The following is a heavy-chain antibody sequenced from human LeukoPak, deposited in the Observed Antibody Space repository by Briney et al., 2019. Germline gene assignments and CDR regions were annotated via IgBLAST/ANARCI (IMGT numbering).Heavy chain of an antibody. J-gene: IGHJ4*02. CDR1: VYTFTSYD. CDR2: MNPNSGNT. Sequence: ASVKVSCKASVYTFTSYDINWVRQATGQGLEWMGWMNPNSGNTGNTQKFQGRVTMTRNTSISTAYMELSRLRSEDTAAYYCARGPSVVVSRRWYYWGQGTLVTVSS. V-gene: IGHV1-8*01. CDR3: ARGPSVVVSRRWYY. D-gene: IGHD2-15*01.